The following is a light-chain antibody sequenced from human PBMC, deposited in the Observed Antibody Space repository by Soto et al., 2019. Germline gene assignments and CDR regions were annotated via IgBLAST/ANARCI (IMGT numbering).Light chain of an antibody. Sequence: QSVLTQPPSASGTPGQRITISCSGSSSNIGDNPVNWYQQLPGAAPKLLIYGNGNRPSGVPDRFSGSKSGTSASLAITGLQAEDDADYYCQSYDNTLSGFVVFGGGTKLTVL. J-gene: IGLJ2*01. CDR3: QSYDNTLSGFVV. V-gene: IGLV1-40*01. CDR2: GNG. CDR1: SSNIGDNP.